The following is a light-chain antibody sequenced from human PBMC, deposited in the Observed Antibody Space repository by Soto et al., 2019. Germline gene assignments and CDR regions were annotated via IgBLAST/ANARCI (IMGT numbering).Light chain of an antibody. CDR1: QGISNS. CDR3: QNYNCAPPLT. J-gene: IGKJ4*01. CDR2: AAS. Sequence: DIQMTQSPSSLSASVGDRVTITCRASQGISNSLAWYQQKPGRVPILLIYAASTLQSGVPSRFSVSGSVTDFTLTISSLQPEDVATYYCQNYNCAPPLTFGGGTKVEIK. V-gene: IGKV1-27*01.